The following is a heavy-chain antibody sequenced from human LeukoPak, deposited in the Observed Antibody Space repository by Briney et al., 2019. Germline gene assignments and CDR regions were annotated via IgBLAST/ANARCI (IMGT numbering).Heavy chain of an antibody. J-gene: IGHJ4*02. D-gene: IGHD1-26*01. V-gene: IGHV3-66*01. CDR2: IYSDGST. Sequence: PGGSLRLSCAVSGFTVRSSYMSWLRQAPAGKGLEWVSVIYSDGSTYYADSVKGRFTISRDNSKNMLYLQMNSLRAEDTALYYCTREAGATDYWGQGTLVTVSS. CDR3: TREAGATDY. CDR1: GFTVRSSY.